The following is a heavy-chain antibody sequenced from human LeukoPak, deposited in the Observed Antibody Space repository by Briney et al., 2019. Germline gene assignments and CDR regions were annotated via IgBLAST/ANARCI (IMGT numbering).Heavy chain of an antibody. V-gene: IGHV3-23*01. J-gene: IGHJ6*02. Sequence: GGSLRLSCTAPGFTFSSYAMNWVRQAPGKGLEWVSGIGAGGTFTYYADSVKGRFTIFRDNSRNTLYPQMNSLRADDTAVYYCSAAVGTDFYDYGMDVWGQRTPVTVSS. D-gene: IGHD6-13*01. CDR3: SAAVGTDFYDYGMDV. CDR2: IGAGGTFT. CDR1: GFTFSSYA.